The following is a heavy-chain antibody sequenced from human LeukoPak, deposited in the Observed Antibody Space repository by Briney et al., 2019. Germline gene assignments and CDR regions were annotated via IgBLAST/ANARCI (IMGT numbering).Heavy chain of an antibody. J-gene: IGHJ5*02. CDR1: GGSISSYY. CDR2: IYTSGST. CDR3: ARDQYYYGSGTPFDP. V-gene: IGHV4-4*07. D-gene: IGHD3-10*01. Sequence: SETLSLTCTVSGGSISSYYWNWIRQPAGKGLEWIGRIYTSGSTNYNPSLKSRVTMSVDTSKNQFSLKLNSVTAADTAVYYCARDQYYYGSGTPFDPWGQGTLVTVSS.